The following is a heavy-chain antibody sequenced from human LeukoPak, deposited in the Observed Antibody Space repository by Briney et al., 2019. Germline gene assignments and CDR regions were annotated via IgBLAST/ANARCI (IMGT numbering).Heavy chain of an antibody. Sequence: SETPSLTCTVSGGSISSYYWGWIRQPPGKGLEWIGTIYYSGSTYYNPALNSRVTISVDTSKNLFSLKLTSVTAADTAVYYCARREGIIASADYFDYWGQGTLVTVSS. CDR1: GGSISSYY. J-gene: IGHJ4*02. CDR3: ARREGIIASADYFDY. V-gene: IGHV4-39*01. CDR2: IYYSGST. D-gene: IGHD6-13*01.